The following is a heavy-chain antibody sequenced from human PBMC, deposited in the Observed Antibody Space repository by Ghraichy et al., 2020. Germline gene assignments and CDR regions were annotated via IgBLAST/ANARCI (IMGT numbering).Heavy chain of an antibody. D-gene: IGHD3-22*01. Sequence: GSLRLSCAASGFTFSSYSMNWVRQAPGKGLEWVSSISSSSSYIYYADSVKGRFTISRDNAKNSLYLQMNSLRAEDTAVYYCARGRDYYDSRGYYYYGMDVWGQGTTVTVSS. CDR1: GFTFSSYS. V-gene: IGHV3-21*01. J-gene: IGHJ6*02. CDR2: ISSSSSYI. CDR3: ARGRDYYDSRGYYYYGMDV.